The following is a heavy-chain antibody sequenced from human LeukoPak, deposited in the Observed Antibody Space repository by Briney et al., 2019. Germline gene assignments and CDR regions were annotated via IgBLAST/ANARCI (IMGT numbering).Heavy chain of an antibody. CDR2: ISDSGGST. J-gene: IGHJ4*02. Sequence: GGSLRLSCAASGFTFRSYDMSWVRQAPGKGLEWVSAISDSGGSTYYADSVKGRFTISRDNSKNTLYLQMNSLRAEDTAVYYCARSEWAHYDFWSGSFDYWGQGTLVTVSS. CDR3: ARSEWAHYDFWSGSFDY. D-gene: IGHD3-3*01. CDR1: GFTFRSYD. V-gene: IGHV3-23*01.